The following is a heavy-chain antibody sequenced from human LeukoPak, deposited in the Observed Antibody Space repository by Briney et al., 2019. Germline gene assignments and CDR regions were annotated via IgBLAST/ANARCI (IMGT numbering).Heavy chain of an antibody. V-gene: IGHV4-59*12. CDR3: ARWAIAAAGTEIFDY. CDR1: GGSISVYY. D-gene: IGHD6-13*01. J-gene: IGHJ4*02. CDR2: IYDSGST. Sequence: SETLSLTCTVSGGSISVYYWSWIRQPPGKGLEWIGYIYDSGSTNYNPSLKSRVTISVDTSKNQFSLKLSSVTAADTAVYYCARWAIAAAGTEIFDYWGQGTLVTVSS.